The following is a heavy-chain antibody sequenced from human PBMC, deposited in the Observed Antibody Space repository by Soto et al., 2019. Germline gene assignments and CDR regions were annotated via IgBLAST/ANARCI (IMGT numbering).Heavy chain of an antibody. D-gene: IGHD2-2*01. CDR2: IYYSGNT. V-gene: IGHV4-39*01. CDR3: SRATIVLVPAAMVSHWFDP. CDR1: GGSISSSSYY. Sequence: SETLSLTCTVSGGSISSSSYYWGWIRQPPGKGLEWIGSIYYSGNTYYKPSLKSRVTISVDTSKNQFSLKLSSETAADTAVYYCSRATIVLVPAAMVSHWFDPWGQGTLVTVSS. J-gene: IGHJ5*02.